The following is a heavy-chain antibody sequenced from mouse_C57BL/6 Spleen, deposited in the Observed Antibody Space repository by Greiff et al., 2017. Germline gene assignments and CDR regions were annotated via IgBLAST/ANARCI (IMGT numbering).Heavy chain of an antibody. V-gene: IGHV1-82*01. CDR3: ARSDFYAMDY. CDR1: GYAFSSSW. Sequence: QVQLQQSGPELVKPGASVKISCKASGYAFSSSWMNWVKQRPGKGIEWIGRIYPGDGDTNYNGKFKGKATLTADKSSSTAYMQLSSLTSEDSAVYFCARSDFYAMDYWGQGTSVTVSS. J-gene: IGHJ4*01. CDR2: IYPGDGDT.